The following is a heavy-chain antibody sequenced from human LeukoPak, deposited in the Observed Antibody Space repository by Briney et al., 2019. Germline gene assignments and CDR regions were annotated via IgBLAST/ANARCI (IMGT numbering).Heavy chain of an antibody. D-gene: IGHD4-17*01. CDR2: ISWNSGSI. CDR3: AKIIYGDYGKDAFDI. V-gene: IGHV3-9*01. Sequence: GRSLRLSCAASGFTFDDYAMHWVRQAPGKGLEWVSGISWNSGSIGYADSVKGRFTISRDNAKNSLYLQMNSLRAEDTALYYCAKIIYGDYGKDAFDIWGQGTMVTVSS. CDR1: GFTFDDYA. J-gene: IGHJ3*02.